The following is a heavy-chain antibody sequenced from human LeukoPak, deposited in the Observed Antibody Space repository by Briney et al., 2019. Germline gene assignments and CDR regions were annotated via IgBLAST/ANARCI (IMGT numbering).Heavy chain of an antibody. CDR1: GGTFSSYA. V-gene: IGHV1-69*04. Sequence: GASVTVSCTASGGTFSSYAISWVRQAPGQGLEWLGRIIPILGIANYAQKFQGRVTITADKSTSTAYMELSSLRSEDTAVYYCARDSDYVWGSYRSDYFDYWGQGTLVTVSS. CDR2: IIPILGIA. D-gene: IGHD3-16*02. J-gene: IGHJ4*02. CDR3: ARDSDYVWGSYRSDYFDY.